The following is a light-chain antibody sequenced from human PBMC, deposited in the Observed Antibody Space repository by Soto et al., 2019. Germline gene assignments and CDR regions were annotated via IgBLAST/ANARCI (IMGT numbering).Light chain of an antibody. V-gene: IGLV2-14*01. CDR3: SSYTDSTNYV. CDR2: QVT. J-gene: IGLJ1*01. Sequence: QSALTQPASVSGSPGQSITISCTGTSSDVGTRNFVSWYQQHPGKAPKLMIYQVTNRPSGVSNRFSGSKSGNTASLTISGLQAEDGADYYCSSYTDSTNYVFGTGTKVTVL. CDR1: SSDVGTRNF.